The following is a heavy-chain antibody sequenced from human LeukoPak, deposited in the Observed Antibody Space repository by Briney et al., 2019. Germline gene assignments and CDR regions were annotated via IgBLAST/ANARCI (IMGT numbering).Heavy chain of an antibody. Sequence: GGSLRLSCAASGFTFSSYGMHWVRQAPGKGLEWVAVISYDGSNKYYADSVKGRFTIPRDNSKNTLYLQMNSLRAEDTAVYYCAKEYSGSRRWFDPWGQGTLVTVSS. CDR3: AKEYSGSRRWFDP. CDR1: GFTFSSYG. CDR2: ISYDGSNK. V-gene: IGHV3-30*18. J-gene: IGHJ5*02. D-gene: IGHD1-26*01.